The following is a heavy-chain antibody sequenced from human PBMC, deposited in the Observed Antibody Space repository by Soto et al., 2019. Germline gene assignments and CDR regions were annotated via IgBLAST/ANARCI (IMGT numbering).Heavy chain of an antibody. J-gene: IGHJ4*02. V-gene: IGHV3-53*01. CDR1: GFTVSSNY. CDR3: AILSN. Sequence: QSGGSLRLSCAASGFTVSSNYMNWVRQAPGKGLEWLSIIYSDGTTYYADSVKGRFTISRDNFKNTLYLQMNNLRAEDTAVCYCAILSNWGQGTLVTVSS. CDR2: IYSDGTT. D-gene: IGHD6-6*01.